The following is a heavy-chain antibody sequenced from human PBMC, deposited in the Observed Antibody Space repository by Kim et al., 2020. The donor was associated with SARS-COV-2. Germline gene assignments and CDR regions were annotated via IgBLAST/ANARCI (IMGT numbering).Heavy chain of an antibody. CDR2: IIPIFGTA. Sequence: SVKVSCKASGGTFSSYAISWVRQAPGQGLEWMGGIIPIFGTANYAQKFQGRVTITADESTSTAYMELSSLRSEDTAVYYCARGQVGELLILGYFDYWGQGTLVTVSS. V-gene: IGHV1-69*13. D-gene: IGHD1-26*01. J-gene: IGHJ4*02. CDR1: GGTFSSYA. CDR3: ARGQVGELLILGYFDY.